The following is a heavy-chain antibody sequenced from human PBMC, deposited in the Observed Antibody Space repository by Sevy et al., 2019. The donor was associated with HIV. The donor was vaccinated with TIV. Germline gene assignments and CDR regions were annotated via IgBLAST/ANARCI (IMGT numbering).Heavy chain of an antibody. CDR1: GGSISSYY. CDR3: GGGFGGGIGGEASAFDI. Sequence: SETLSLTCTVSGGSISSYYWSWIRQPPGKGLEWIGYIYYSGSTNYNPSLKSRVTISVDTSKNQFSLKLSSVTAADTAVDYCGGGFGGGIGGEASAFDIWGQGTMVTVSS. D-gene: IGHD3-10*01. CDR2: IYYSGST. J-gene: IGHJ3*02. V-gene: IGHV4-59*08.